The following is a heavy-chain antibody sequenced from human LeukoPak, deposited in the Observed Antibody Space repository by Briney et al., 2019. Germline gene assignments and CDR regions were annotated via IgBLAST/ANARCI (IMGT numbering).Heavy chain of an antibody. V-gene: IGHV3-74*01. J-gene: IGHJ4*02. CDR3: ATSYSFGFTY. CDR1: GFTFSSYW. Sequence: GGSLRLSCAASGFTFSSYWMHWVRQAPGKGLVWVSRINSDGSSTSNADSVKGRFTISRDNAKNTPYLQMNSLRAEDTAVYYCATSYSFGFTYWGQGTLVTVSS. D-gene: IGHD5-18*01. CDR2: INSDGSST.